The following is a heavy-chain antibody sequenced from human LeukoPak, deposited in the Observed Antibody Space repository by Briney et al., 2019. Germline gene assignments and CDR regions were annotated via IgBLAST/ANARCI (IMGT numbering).Heavy chain of an antibody. J-gene: IGHJ6*02. D-gene: IGHD3-10*01. Sequence: GASVKVSCKASGYTFTSYGISWVRQAPGQGLEWMGWISAYNGNTNYAQKLQGRVTMTTDTSTSTAYMELRSLRSDDTAVYYCARDLLTMVRGSPYYYGMDVWGQGTTVTVSS. CDR1: GYTFTSYG. V-gene: IGHV1-18*01. CDR3: ARDLLTMVRGSPYYYGMDV. CDR2: ISAYNGNT.